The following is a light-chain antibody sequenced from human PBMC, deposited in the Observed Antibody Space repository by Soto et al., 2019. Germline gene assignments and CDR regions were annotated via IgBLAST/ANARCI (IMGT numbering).Light chain of an antibody. J-gene: IGKJ1*01. CDR2: GAS. CDR1: QSIASR. Sequence: DIQMTQSPSSLSASVGDRVTITCRASQSIASRLNWYQQKPGSAPKLLIYGASTLESGVPSRFSGSGSGTDFTLTISSLQPEDFATYYCLQDYNYPWTFGQGTKVEIK. CDR3: LQDYNYPWT. V-gene: IGKV1-39*01.